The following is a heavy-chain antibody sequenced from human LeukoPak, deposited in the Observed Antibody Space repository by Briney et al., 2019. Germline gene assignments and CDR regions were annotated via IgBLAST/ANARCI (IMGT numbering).Heavy chain of an antibody. D-gene: IGHD2-8*01. V-gene: IGHV1-18*01. J-gene: IGHJ1*01. CDR1: GYTFTNFG. Sequence: ASVKVSCKASGYTFTNFGISWVRQAPGQGLEWMGWIGPYTGKTNYAQKFQGRVTVTTDTSTTTAYMELRSLRSDDTAVYYCASCHCTNGVCYGECEYFQEWGQGTLVTVSS. CDR3: ASCHCTNGVCYGECEYFQE. CDR2: IGPYTGKT.